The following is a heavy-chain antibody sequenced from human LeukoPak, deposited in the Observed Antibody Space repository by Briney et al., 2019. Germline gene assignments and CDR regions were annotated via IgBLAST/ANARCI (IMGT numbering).Heavy chain of an antibody. CDR1: GFTFDDYA. CDR3: ARGRRIAGGPDY. CDR2: ISWNSGSI. V-gene: IGHV3-9*01. D-gene: IGHD2/OR15-2a*01. J-gene: IGHJ4*02. Sequence: PGGSLRLSCAASGFTFDDYAMHWVRQAPGKGLEWVSGISWNSGSIGYADSVKGRFTISRDNAKNSLYLQMNSLRAEDTALYYCARGRRIAGGPDYWGQGTLVTVSS.